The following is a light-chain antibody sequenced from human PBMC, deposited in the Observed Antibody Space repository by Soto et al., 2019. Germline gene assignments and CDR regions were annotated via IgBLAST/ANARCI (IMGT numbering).Light chain of an antibody. Sequence: EIVLTQSPGTLSLSPGERATLSCRASQSVSSYLAWYQQKPGQAPSLLIYDPSNRATAIPARFSGSGSGTDFTLTISSLEPEDFAVYYCQQRSNWPPSWTFGQGTKVDIK. J-gene: IGKJ1*01. CDR1: QSVSSY. CDR3: QQRSNWPPSWT. CDR2: DPS. V-gene: IGKV3-11*01.